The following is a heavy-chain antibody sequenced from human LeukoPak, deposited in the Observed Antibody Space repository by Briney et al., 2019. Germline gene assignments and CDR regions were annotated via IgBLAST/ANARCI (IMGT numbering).Heavy chain of an antibody. J-gene: IGHJ4*02. CDR1: GFTFSSHW. V-gene: IGHV3-74*01. D-gene: IGHD1-26*01. CDR3: ARDGTVGATAGYFDY. CDR2: INSDGSST. Sequence: GGSLRLSCAASGFTFSSHWMHWVRQAPGKGLVWVSRINSDGSSTSYADSVKGRFTISRDNAKNTLYLQMNSLRAEDTAVYYCARDGTVGATAGYFDYWGQGTLVTVSS.